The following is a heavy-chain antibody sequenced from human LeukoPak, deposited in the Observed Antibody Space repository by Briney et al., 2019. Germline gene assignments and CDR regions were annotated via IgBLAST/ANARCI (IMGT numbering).Heavy chain of an antibody. V-gene: IGHV1-24*01. CDR2: FDPEDGET. J-gene: IGHJ6*02. CDR3: ATDRAWSRTYYHYGMDV. CDR1: GYTLTELS. D-gene: IGHD1-1*01. Sequence: WASVKVSCKVSGYTLTELSMHWVRQAPGKGLEWMGGFDPEDGETIYAQKFQGRVTMTEDTSTDTAYMELSSLRSEDTAVYYCATDRAWSRTYYHYGMDVWGQGTTVTVSS.